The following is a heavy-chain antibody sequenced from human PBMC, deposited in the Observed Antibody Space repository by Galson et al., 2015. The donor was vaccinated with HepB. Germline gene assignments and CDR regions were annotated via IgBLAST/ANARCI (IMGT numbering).Heavy chain of an antibody. Sequence: QSGAEVKKPGESLKISCKGSGYSFTSYWIGWVRQMPGKGLEWMGIIYPGDSDTRYSPSFQGQVTISADKSISTAYLQWSSLKASDTAMYYCARRYCSGGSCYAPPWLGRVHYFDYWGQGTLVTVSS. V-gene: IGHV5-51*03. CDR1: GYSFTSYW. CDR2: IYPGDSDT. CDR3: ARRYCSGGSCYAPPWLGRVHYFDY. D-gene: IGHD2-15*01. J-gene: IGHJ4*02.